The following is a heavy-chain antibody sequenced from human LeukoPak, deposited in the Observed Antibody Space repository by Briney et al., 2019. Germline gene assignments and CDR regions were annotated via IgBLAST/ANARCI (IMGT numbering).Heavy chain of an antibody. CDR1: GYTFTSYY. Sequence: ASVKVSCKASGYTFTSYYMHWVRQAPGQGLEWMGIINPSGGSTSYAQKFQGRVTMTRDMSTSTVYMELTSLRSEDTAVYYCARDPGYCSGSSCYYNWFDPWGQGTLVTVSS. J-gene: IGHJ5*02. D-gene: IGHD2-15*01. V-gene: IGHV1-46*01. CDR3: ARDPGYCSGSSCYYNWFDP. CDR2: INPSGGST.